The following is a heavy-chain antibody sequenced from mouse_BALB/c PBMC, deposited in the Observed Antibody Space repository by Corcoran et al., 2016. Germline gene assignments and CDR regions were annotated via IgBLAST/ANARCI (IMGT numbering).Heavy chain of an antibody. CDR2: INPNNGGT. J-gene: IGHJ2*01. CDR3: ARSGDYETGDY. V-gene: IGHV1-18*01. CDR1: GYTFTDYN. D-gene: IGHD2-4*01. Sequence: EVLLQQSGPGLVKPGASVKIPCKASGYTFTDYNMDWVKQSHGKSLEWIGDINPNNGGTIYNQKFKGKATLTVDKSSSTAYMELRSLTSEDTAVYYCARSGDYETGDYWGQGTTLTVSS.